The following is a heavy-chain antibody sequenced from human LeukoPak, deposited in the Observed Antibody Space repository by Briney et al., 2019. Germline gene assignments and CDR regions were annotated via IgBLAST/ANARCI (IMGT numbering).Heavy chain of an antibody. J-gene: IGHJ4*02. Sequence: GASVKVSCKASGYTFTGYYMHWVRQAPGQGLEWMGWINPNSGGTNYAQKFQGRVTMTRDTSTSTVYMELSSLRSEDTAVYYCARALWFGEYYWGQGTLVTVSS. D-gene: IGHD3-10*01. CDR2: INPNSGGT. V-gene: IGHV1-2*02. CDR1: GYTFTGYY. CDR3: ARALWFGEYY.